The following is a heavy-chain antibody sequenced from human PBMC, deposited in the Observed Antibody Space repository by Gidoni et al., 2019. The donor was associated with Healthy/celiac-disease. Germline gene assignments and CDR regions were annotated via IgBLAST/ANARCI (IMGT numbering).Heavy chain of an antibody. CDR2: IYYRGST. Sequence: QVQLQESGPGLVKPSETLSLTCTVSGGSISSYYWSWIRQPPGKGLEWIGYIYYRGSTTYNPSPKSRVTKSEDTPRNQFPRKLGSVTAADTAVYSWARGPVAGNPAFTYWGKGTLLTVPS. J-gene: IGHJ4*02. D-gene: IGHD6-19*01. V-gene: IGHV4-59*01. CDR3: ARGPVAGNPAFTY. CDR1: GGSISSYY.